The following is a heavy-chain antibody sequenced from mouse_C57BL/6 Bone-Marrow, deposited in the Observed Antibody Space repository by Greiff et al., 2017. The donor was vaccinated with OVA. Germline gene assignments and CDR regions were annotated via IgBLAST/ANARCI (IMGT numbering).Heavy chain of an antibody. J-gene: IGHJ4*01. CDR1: GYTFTSYN. D-gene: IGHD2-2*01. CDR2: IYPGNGDT. CDR3: AWIDDGYDGYAMDY. V-gene: IGHV1-12*01. Sequence: LQQSGAELVRPGASVKMSCKASGYTFTSYNMHWVKQTPRQGLEWIGAIYPGNGDTSYNQKFKGKATLTVDKSSSTAYMQLSSLTSEDSTVYFGAWIDDGYDGYAMDYWGQGTSVTVSS.